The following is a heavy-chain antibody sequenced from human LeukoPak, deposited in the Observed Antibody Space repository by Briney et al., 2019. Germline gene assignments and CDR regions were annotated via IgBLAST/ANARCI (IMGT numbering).Heavy chain of an antibody. Sequence: ASVKVSCKASGYTFTGYYMHWVRQAPGQGLEWMGWIEPNSGDTNYPEKFQGRITMTRDTSISTAYMELSRLTSDDTAVYFCARDYFTFTSKSYNFFDPWGQGTLVTVSS. V-gene: IGHV1-2*02. D-gene: IGHD1-20*01. CDR2: IEPNSGDT. CDR1: GYTFTGYY. J-gene: IGHJ5*02. CDR3: ARDYFTFTSKSYNFFDP.